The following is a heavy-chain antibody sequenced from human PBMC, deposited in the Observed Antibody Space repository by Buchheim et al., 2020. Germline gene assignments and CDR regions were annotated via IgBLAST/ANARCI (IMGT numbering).Heavy chain of an antibody. CDR2: INAGNGNT. CDR3: ARGPAARNNWFDP. D-gene: IGHD2-2*01. V-gene: IGHV1-3*01. CDR1: GYTFTSYA. Sequence: QVQLVQSGAEVKKPGASVKVSCKASGYTFTSYAMHWVRQAPGQRLEWMGWINAGNGNTKYSQKFQGRVTITRHTSPSTADMELSSMRSEDTAVYYCARGPAARNNWFDPWGQGTL. J-gene: IGHJ5*02.